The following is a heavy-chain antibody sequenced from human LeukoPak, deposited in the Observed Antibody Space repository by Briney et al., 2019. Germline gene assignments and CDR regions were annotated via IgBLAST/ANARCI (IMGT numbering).Heavy chain of an antibody. CDR1: GFTFTTYS. V-gene: IGHV3-21*01. J-gene: IGHJ4*02. D-gene: IGHD2-8*02. CDR3: ARGYCNGGDCYFAD. CDR2: ISGSSTYI. Sequence: GGSLRLSCAASGFTFTTYSMNWVRQAPGKGLEWVSCISGSSTYIYYADSVKDRFTISRDNAKNSLYLQMSSLRAEDTAVYYCARGYCNGGDCYFADWGQGTLVTVSS.